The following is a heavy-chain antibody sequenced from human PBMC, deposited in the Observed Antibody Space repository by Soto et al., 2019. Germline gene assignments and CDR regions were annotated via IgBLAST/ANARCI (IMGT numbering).Heavy chain of an antibody. CDR2: ISGSGGST. CDR3: AKDIVLRYFDWFAGHEDENNWFDP. Sequence: PGGSLRLSCVASGFTFSSYAMSWVRQAPGKGLEWVSAISGSGGSTYYADSVKGRFTISRDNSKNTLYLQMNSLRAEDTAVYYCAKDIVLRYFDWFAGHEDENNWFDPWGQGTLVTVSS. D-gene: IGHD3-9*01. V-gene: IGHV3-23*01. CDR1: GFTFSSYA. J-gene: IGHJ5*02.